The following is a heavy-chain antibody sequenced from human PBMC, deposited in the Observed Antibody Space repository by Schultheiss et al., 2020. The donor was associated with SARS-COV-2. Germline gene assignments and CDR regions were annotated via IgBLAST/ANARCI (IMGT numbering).Heavy chain of an antibody. J-gene: IGHJ6*02. V-gene: IGHV4-39*07. D-gene: IGHD3-3*01. CDR2: IYHSGST. Sequence: SETLSLTCTVSGGSVSSSSYYWGWIRQPPGKGLEWIGEIYHSGSTNYNPSLKSRVTISVDKSKNQFSLKLSSVTAADTAVYYCARERAGAITIFGVVTRYGMDVWGQGTTVTVSS. CDR1: GGSVSSSSYY. CDR3: ARERAGAITIFGVVTRYGMDV.